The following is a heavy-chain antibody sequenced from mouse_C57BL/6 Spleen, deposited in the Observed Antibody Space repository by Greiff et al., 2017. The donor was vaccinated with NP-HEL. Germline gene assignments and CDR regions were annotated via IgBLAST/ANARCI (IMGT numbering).Heavy chain of an antibody. Sequence: EVHLVESGGGLVKPGGSLKLSCAASGFTFSDYGMHWVRQAPEKGLEWVAYISSGSSTIYYADTVKGRFTISRDNAKNTLFLQMTSLRSEDTAMYYCASPFTHGWYFDVWGTGTTVTVSS. CDR1: GFTFSDYG. CDR3: ASPFTHGWYFDV. J-gene: IGHJ1*03. V-gene: IGHV5-17*01. CDR2: ISSGSSTI.